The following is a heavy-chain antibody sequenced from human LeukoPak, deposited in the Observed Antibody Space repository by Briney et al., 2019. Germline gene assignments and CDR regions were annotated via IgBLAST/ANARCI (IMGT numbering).Heavy chain of an antibody. D-gene: IGHD3-22*01. CDR2: ISYSGGT. J-gene: IGHJ3*02. V-gene: IGHV4-34*01. CDR1: GGSFSGYY. Sequence: SETLSLTCAVYGGSFSGYYWSWIRQPPGKGLEWIGSISYSGGTAYNPSLRSRVTISVDTSKNQFSLKVNSVTAADTAVYYCAREVEYYDSSGYRPHAFDIWGQGTLVTVSS. CDR3: AREVEYYDSSGYRPHAFDI.